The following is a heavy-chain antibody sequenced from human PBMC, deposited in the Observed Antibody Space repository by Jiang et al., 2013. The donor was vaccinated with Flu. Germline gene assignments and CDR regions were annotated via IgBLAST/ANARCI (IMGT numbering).Heavy chain of an antibody. CDR3: ARHLTPITIFAVAFDY. CDR1: GYNFASHW. D-gene: IGHD3-3*01. J-gene: IGHJ4*02. CDR2: IYPGDSET. Sequence: VESGAEVKKPGESLKISCKGSGYNFASHWIGWVRQMPGKGLEWMGIIYPGDSETRYSPSFQGQVIISADKSISTAYLQWSSLKASDTAMYYCARHLTPITIFAVAFDYWGQGTLVTVSS. V-gene: IGHV5-51*01.